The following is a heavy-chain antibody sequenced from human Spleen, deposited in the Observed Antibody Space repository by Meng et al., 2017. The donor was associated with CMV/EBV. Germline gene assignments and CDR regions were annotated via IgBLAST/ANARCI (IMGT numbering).Heavy chain of an antibody. Sequence: SETLSLTCAISGDSVSSNSAAWNWIRQSPSRGLEWLGRTYYRSKWYNDYAVSVKSRITINPDTSKNQFSLQLNSVTPDDTAVYYCARGGGGSSSPYYYYGMDVWGQGTTVTVSS. J-gene: IGHJ6*02. CDR3: ARGGGGSSSPYYYYGMDV. D-gene: IGHD6-6*01. CDR2: TYYRSKWYN. CDR1: GDSVSSNSAA. V-gene: IGHV6-1*01.